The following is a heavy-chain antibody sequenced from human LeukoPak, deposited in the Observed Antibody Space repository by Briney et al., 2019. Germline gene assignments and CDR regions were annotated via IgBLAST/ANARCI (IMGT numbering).Heavy chain of an antibody. Sequence: PSQTLSLTCTVSGGSISGSSYYWGWIRQPPGKGLEWIGSIYYSGSTHYNPSLKSRVTISVDTSKNQFSLKLSSVTAADTAVYYCARHGIAVAGTDAFDIWGQGTMVTVSS. D-gene: IGHD6-19*01. V-gene: IGHV4-39*01. CDR2: IYYSGST. J-gene: IGHJ3*02. CDR1: GGSISGSSYY. CDR3: ARHGIAVAGTDAFDI.